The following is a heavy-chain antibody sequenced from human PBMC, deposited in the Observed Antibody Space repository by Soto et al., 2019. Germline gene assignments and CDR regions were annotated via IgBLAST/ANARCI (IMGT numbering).Heavy chain of an antibody. D-gene: IGHD3-3*01. CDR2: ISYDGSNK. CDR1: GFTFSNYG. CDR3: AKPRIFDFWSGEAGMEHRY. J-gene: IGHJ4*02. Sequence: PGGSLRLCCAASGFTFSNYGMHWVRQAPGKGLEWVAVISYDGSNKYYADFVKGRFTISRDNSKNTLYLQMNSLRAEDTAVYYCAKPRIFDFWSGEAGMEHRYWGQGTLVTGSS. V-gene: IGHV3-30*18.